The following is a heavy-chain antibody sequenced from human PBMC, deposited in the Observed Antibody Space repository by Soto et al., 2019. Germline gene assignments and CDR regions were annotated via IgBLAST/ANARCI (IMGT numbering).Heavy chain of an antibody. Sequence: QVQLQESGPGLVKPSETLSLPCIVSGGSISSTSNCWGWIRQPPGKGLEWIGSICYTGSTFYNPSLKSRVTISVDTSKNQFSLRLTSVTAADTAVYYCARHNKRDSLAGRHVRHFDYWGQGTLVTVSS. V-gene: IGHV4-39*01. CDR1: GGSISSTSNC. CDR3: ARHNKRDSLAGRHVRHFDY. D-gene: IGHD6-19*01. CDR2: ICYTGST. J-gene: IGHJ4*02.